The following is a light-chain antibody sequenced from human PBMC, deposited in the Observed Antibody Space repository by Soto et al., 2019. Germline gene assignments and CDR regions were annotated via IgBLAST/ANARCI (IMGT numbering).Light chain of an antibody. CDR2: DAS. J-gene: IGKJ5*01. V-gene: IGKV1-33*01. Sequence: DIQMTQSPSSLSASVGDRVTITCQASQDINKNLIWYQQKPGKAPKLLIYDASDLETGVPSRFSGSGSGTGFILTINSLQPEDFATYYCQQSYRIPRTFGQGTRLEIK. CDR1: QDINKN. CDR3: QQSYRIPRT.